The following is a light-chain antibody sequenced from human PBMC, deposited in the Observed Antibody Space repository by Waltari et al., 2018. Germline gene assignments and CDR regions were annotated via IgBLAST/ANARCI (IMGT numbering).Light chain of an antibody. J-gene: IGLJ1*01. CDR3: SSYAGSNNV. CDR2: EVT. CDR1: SSDAGGYNY. V-gene: IGLV2-8*01. Sequence: QSALTQPPSASGSPGQSCAISCTGTSSDAGGYNYVSWYQQHPGKAPKLMIYEVTKRPSGVPDRFSGSKSGNTASLTVSGLQAEDEADYYCSSYAGSNNVFGTGTKVTVL.